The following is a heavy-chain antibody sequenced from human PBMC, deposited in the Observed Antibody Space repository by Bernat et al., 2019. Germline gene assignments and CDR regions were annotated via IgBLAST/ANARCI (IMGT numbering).Heavy chain of an antibody. V-gene: IGHV3-15*02. CDR3: ITDAARRQAAGTGY. Sequence: EVQLVESGGALVKPGGSLRLSCVVSGFTFSNAWMNWVRQAPGKGLEWVARIRRKADGEATDYAAPVKGRFTISREDPKNTLYLEMNSLKSEDTAVYYCITDAARRQAAGTGYWGQGTQVTVSS. CDR1: GFTFSNAW. J-gene: IGHJ4*02. CDR2: IRRKADGEAT. D-gene: IGHD6-19*01.